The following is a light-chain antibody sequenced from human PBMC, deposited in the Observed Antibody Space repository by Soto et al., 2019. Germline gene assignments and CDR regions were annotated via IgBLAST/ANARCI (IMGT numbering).Light chain of an antibody. V-gene: IGKV1-5*03. CDR1: QTISRW. J-gene: IGKJ1*01. CDR2: EGA. Sequence: DIQMAQSPSPLSASVGDRVTITCRASQTISRWLAWYQQKPGEVPKLLIYEGAVLESGGPSRFSGSGSGTEFTLTLGRLQPEDVATYYCQHWSFGQGTKVDIK. CDR3: QHWS.